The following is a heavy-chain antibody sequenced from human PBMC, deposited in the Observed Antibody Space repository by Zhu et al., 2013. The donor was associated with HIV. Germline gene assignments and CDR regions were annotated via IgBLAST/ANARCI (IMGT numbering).Heavy chain of an antibody. V-gene: IGHV1-69*01. D-gene: IGHD6-13*01. CDR3: ATSPPGTKSSWSRGRNYYYYGMDV. CDR2: IIPIFGTA. J-gene: IGHJ6*02. CDR1: GGTFSSYA. Sequence: QVQLVQSGAEVKKPGSSVKVSCKASGGTFSSYAISWVRQAPGQGLEWMGGIIPIFGTANYAQKFQGRVTITADESTSTAYMELSSLRSEDTAVYYCATSPPGTKSSWSRGRNYYYYGMDVWGRRDHGHRLL.